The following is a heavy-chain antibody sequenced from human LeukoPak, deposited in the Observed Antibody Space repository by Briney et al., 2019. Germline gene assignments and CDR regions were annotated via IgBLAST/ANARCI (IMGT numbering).Heavy chain of an antibody. D-gene: IGHD1-26*01. CDR3: ARESGSYSCWFDP. CDR1: GYTFTGYY. Sequence: GASVKVSCKASGYTFTGYYMHWVRQAPGQGLEWMGWINPNSGGTNYAQKFQGRVTMTRDTSISTAYMELSRLRSDDTAVYYCARESGSYSCWFDPWGQGTLVTVSS. J-gene: IGHJ5*02. V-gene: IGHV1-2*02. CDR2: INPNSGGT.